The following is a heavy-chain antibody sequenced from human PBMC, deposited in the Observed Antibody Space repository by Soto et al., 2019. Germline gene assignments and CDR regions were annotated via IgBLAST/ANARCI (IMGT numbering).Heavy chain of an antibody. CDR1: GGSLSGYY. CDR2: IKDGGRT. CDR3: ARGQEGVVATH. V-gene: IGHV4-34*01. J-gene: IGHJ4*02. D-gene: IGHD5-12*01. Sequence: QVQLQQWGAGLLKPSETLSLNCAVNGGSLSGYYWSWIRQPPGKGQEWIGEIKDGGRTNYSPSLTSRAIISSATSNNQFSLRLYSVTAADTGVYYCARGQEGVVATHWDQGTLVTVSS.